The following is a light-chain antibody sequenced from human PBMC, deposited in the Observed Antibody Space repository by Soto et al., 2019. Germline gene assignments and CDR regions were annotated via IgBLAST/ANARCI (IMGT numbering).Light chain of an antibody. Sequence: ERVLTQFPAALSVSPGERATLSWLASYTVGTNLAWYQQKPGQAPRLLIYDTSTRATGVPARFSGSGSGTEFTLTISNLQAEDSAVYHCHQYSNTFRTFGQGTKVDI. V-gene: IGKV3-15*01. CDR1: YTVGTN. J-gene: IGKJ1*01. CDR2: DTS. CDR3: HQYSNTFRT.